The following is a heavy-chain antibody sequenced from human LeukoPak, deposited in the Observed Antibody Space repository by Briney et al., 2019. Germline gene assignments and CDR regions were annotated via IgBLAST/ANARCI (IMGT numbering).Heavy chain of an antibody. CDR3: AKDHGWELDGSGEYYFYYFMDV. CDR1: GFIFSTYE. J-gene: IGHJ6*03. D-gene: IGHD1-26*01. V-gene: IGHV3-48*03. CDR2: ISYNGRSI. Sequence: GGSLRLSCAASGFIFSTYEMNWVRQAPGKGLEWLSYISYNGRSIYYADSVKGRFTISRDNAKNFLYLQMNSLRAEDTAVYYCAKDHGWELDGSGEYYFYYFMDVWGKGTTVTISS.